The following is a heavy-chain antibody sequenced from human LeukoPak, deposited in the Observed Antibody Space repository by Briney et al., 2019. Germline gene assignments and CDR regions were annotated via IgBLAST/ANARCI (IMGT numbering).Heavy chain of an antibody. CDR1: GGSISSYY. J-gene: IGHJ3*02. V-gene: IGHV4-4*07. CDR2: IHTSGST. CDR3: ARDLEYYYDSSGYYWGYSFDI. Sequence: PSETLSLTCTVSGGSISSYYWSWIRQPAGKGLEWIGRIHTSGSTKYNPSLKSRVTISVDKSKNQFSLKLTSVTAADTAVYYCARDLEYYYDSSGYYWGYSFDIWGQGTMVTVSS. D-gene: IGHD3-22*01.